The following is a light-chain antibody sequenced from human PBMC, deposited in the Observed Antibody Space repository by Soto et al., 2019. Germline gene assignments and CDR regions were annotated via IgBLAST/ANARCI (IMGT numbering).Light chain of an antibody. CDR1: SSNIGAGYD. J-gene: IGLJ3*02. Sequence: QSVLTQPPSMSGAPGQRVTISCTWSSSNIGAGYDVHWYQLLPGTAPKLLIYGNTNRPSWVPDRFSGSKSGTSASLAITGLRAEDEADYYCQSHDSSLNSWVFGGGTKLTVL. CDR2: GNT. V-gene: IGLV1-40*01. CDR3: QSHDSSLNSWV.